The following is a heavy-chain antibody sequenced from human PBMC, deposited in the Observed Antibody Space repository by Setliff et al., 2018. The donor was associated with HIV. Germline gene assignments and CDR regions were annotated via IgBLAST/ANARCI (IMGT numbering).Heavy chain of an antibody. Sequence: SETLSLTCTVSGGSITNTNYYWGWIRQPPGKGLEWIGAIYYSGNTYYNPSLKSRDTMSVDTSKNQFSLNLRSVTAADTAVYFCATLRWLRSKHSDYWGQGTLVTVSS. J-gene: IGHJ4*01. D-gene: IGHD5-12*01. V-gene: IGHV4-39*01. CDR1: GGSITNTNYY. CDR2: IYYSGNT. CDR3: ATLRWLRSKHSDY.